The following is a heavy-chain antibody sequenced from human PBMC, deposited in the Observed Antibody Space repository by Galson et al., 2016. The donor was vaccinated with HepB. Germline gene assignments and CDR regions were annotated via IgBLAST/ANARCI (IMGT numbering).Heavy chain of an antibody. J-gene: IGHJ4*02. CDR3: ATLRGLWDY. Sequence: SLRLSCAASSLTFTTYAMHWVRQAPGKGLEWVAVTSYDGSNRYYADSVRGRFTISRDNSNNTLYLQMHGLRTEDTAVYYCATLRGLWDYWGQGTLVTVAS. CDR2: TSYDGSNR. D-gene: IGHD5-18*01. V-gene: IGHV3-30-3*01. CDR1: SLTFTTYA.